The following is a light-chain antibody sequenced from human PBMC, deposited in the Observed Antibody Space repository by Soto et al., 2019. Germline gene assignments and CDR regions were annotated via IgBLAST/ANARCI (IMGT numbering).Light chain of an antibody. CDR3: QTWGTGTVV. Sequence: QLVLTQSPSASASLGASVKLTCTLSSGHSSYAIAWHQQQPEKGPRYLMKLNNAGSHSKGDGIPDRFSGSSSGAERYLTISSLQSEDEADYYCQTWGTGTVVFGGGTKLTGL. J-gene: IGLJ2*01. CDR1: SGHSSYA. CDR2: LNNAGSH. V-gene: IGLV4-69*01.